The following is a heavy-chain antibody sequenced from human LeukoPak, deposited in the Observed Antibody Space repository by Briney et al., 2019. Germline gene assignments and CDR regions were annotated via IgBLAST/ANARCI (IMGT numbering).Heavy chain of an antibody. CDR1: NGSISSDTYF. D-gene: IGHD3-3*01. J-gene: IGHJ4*02. Sequence: SQTLSLTCTVSNGSISSDTYFWSWIRQPAGKGLEWIGRMSSSGISTYSPSLKSRVTISLDRSKKKFSLKLTSVTAADTAVYFCARGAEYYAIWRGYAGYSDYWGQGISVTVSS. CDR2: MSSSGIS. V-gene: IGHV4-61*02. CDR3: ARGAEYYAIWRGYAGYSDY.